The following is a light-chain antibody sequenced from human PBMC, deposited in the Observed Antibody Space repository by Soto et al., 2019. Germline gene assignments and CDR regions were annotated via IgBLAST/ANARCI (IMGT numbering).Light chain of an antibody. CDR1: RSVGNN. J-gene: IGKJ4*01. CDR3: QPQHNWPVLT. V-gene: IGKV3-15*01. CDR2: GAS. Sequence: TQSPATLSVSPGERATLSCTTSRSVGNNLAWYQQRPGQAPRLLTYGASTRATGTPPRFSGSGSGTEFTLTISSLQPEDFAVYYCQPQHNWPVLTFGGGTKVEIK.